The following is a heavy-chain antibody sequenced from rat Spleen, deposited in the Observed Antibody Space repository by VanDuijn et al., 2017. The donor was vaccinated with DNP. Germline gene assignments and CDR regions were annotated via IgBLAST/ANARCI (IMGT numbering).Heavy chain of an antibody. CDR2: ISWGGSST. CDR1: GFNFNDYW. CDR3: TRVLLQCLDY. Sequence: EVKLVESGGGLVQPGSSLKLSCAASGFNFNDYWMGWVRQAPKNGLEWVASISWGGSSTYYPDNVKGRFTISRDNAKNALYLQMNNLRSEDTAIYYCTRVLLQCLDYWGQGVMVTVSS. J-gene: IGHJ2*01. V-gene: IGHV5-7*01. D-gene: IGHD1-1*01.